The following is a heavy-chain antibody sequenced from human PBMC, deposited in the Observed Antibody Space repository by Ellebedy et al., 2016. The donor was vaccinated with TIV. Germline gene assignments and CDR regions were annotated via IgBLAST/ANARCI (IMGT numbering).Heavy chain of an antibody. J-gene: IGHJ4*02. CDR1: GFTFSSYG. Sequence: GESLKISCAASGFTFSSYGMHWVRQAPGKGLEWVAVIWYDAFNKYYADSVKGRITISRDNSKNTLYLQMNSLRAEDTAVYYCAKPYCSGGYCYWGYYFDSWGQGSLVTVSS. D-gene: IGHD2-21*01. CDR2: IWYDAFNK. CDR3: AKPYCSGGYCYWGYYFDS. V-gene: IGHV3-30*02.